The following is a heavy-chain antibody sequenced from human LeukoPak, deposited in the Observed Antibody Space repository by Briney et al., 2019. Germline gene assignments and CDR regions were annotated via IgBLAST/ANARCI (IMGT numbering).Heavy chain of an antibody. J-gene: IGHJ5*02. CDR3: PGTQPQLRCFDGLVDLFDP. CDR2: IYYSGST. D-gene: IGHD3-9*01. CDR1: GGSISSSSYY. V-gene: IGHV4-39*06. Sequence: SETLSLTCTVSGGSISSSSYYWGWIRQPPGKGLEWIGSIYYSGSTYYNPSLKSRVTISVDTSKNQFPLKLSSVTAADTAVYYCPGTQPQLRCFDGLVDLFDPWGQGTLVSVSS.